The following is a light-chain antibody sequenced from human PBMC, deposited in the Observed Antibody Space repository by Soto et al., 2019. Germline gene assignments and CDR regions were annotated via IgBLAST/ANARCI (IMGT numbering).Light chain of an antibody. CDR2: AAS. Sequence: DIQMTQSPSSVSASVGDRVTITCPASQDISTWLAWYQQKPGKAPNLLIYAASTLQSGVPSRFSGSGSGTDFTLTISSLQSEDFAVYYCQQYNNWPPITFGQGTRLEI. CDR3: QQYNNWPPIT. J-gene: IGKJ5*01. CDR1: QDISTW. V-gene: IGKV1-12*01.